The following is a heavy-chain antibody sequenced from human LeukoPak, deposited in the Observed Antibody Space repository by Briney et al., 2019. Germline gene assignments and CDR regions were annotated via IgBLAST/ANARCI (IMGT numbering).Heavy chain of an antibody. J-gene: IGHJ4*02. CDR1: GGSISSYY. V-gene: IGHV4-59*01. D-gene: IGHD6-6*01. CDR2: IYYSGST. Sequence: SETLSLTCTVSGGSISSYYRSWIRQPPGKGLEWIGYIYYSGSTNYNPSLKSRVTISVDTSKNQFSLKLSSVTAADTAVYYCAREVGSSPIFDYWGQGTLVTVSS. CDR3: AREVGSSPIFDY.